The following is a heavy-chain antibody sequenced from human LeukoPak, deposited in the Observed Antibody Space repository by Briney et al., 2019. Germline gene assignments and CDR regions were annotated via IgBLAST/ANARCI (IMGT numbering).Heavy chain of an antibody. D-gene: IGHD2-2*01. V-gene: IGHV3-23*01. CDR3: AKDYIGYDQDFDY. CDR2: ISGSGYNT. J-gene: IGHJ4*02. Sequence: GGSLRLSCAASGFTFSNAWMSWVRQAPGKGLEWVSSISGSGYNTYYANSVKGRFSISRDNSKNTLDLQMNSLRAEDTAVYYCAKDYIGYDQDFDYWGQGTLVTVSS. CDR1: GFTFSNAW.